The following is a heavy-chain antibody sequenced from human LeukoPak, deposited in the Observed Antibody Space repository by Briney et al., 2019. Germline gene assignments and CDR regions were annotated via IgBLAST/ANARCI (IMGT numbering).Heavy chain of an antibody. J-gene: IGHJ4*02. CDR3: AGDYSRGEGDNSWSLIFDY. V-gene: IGHV3-30-3*01. CDR1: GFTFSSYA. Sequence: GGSLRLTCAASGFTFSSYAMHWVRQAPGKGLEWVAVISYDGSNKYYADSVKGRFTISRDNSKNTMYLQVNSLRAEDTAVYYCAGDYSRGEGDNSWSLIFDYWGQGTLVTVSS. D-gene: IGHD6-6*01. CDR2: ISYDGSNK.